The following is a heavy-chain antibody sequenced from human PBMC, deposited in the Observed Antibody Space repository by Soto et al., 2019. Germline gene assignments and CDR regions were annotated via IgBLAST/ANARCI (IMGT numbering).Heavy chain of an antibody. J-gene: IGHJ4*02. CDR1: GFSLTTSGVG. D-gene: IGHD3-3*01. CDR2: IYWDGDK. CDR3: AHRVLRTVFGLVTTTAIYFDF. V-gene: IGHV2-5*02. Sequence: QITLNESGPTQVNPRQTLTLTCTFSGFSLTTSGVGVGWIRQSPGKAPEWLALIYWDGDKRYSPSLKSRLTITKDTSKNQVVLTMADLDPADTATYYCAHRVLRTVFGLVTTTAIYFDFWGQGTPVAVSS.